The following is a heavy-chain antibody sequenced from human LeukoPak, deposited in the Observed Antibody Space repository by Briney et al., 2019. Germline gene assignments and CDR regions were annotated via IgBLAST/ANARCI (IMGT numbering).Heavy chain of an antibody. CDR3: ARTTAMGIGDHYFDY. V-gene: IGHV3-9*01. J-gene: IGHJ4*02. D-gene: IGHD5-18*01. Sequence: SLRLSCAASGFTFDDYAMHWVRQAPGKGLEWVSGISWNSGSIGYADSVKGRFTISRDNAKNSLYLQMNSLRAEDTALYYCARTTAMGIGDHYFDYWGQGTLVTVSS. CDR2: ISWNSGSI. CDR1: GFTFDDYA.